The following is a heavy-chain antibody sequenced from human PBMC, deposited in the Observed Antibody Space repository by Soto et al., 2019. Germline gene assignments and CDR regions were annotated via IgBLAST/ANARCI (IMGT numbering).Heavy chain of an antibody. Sequence: PSETLSLTCTVSGGSVSSGSYYWSWIRQPPGKGLEWIGNIYYNGNTKYNPSLKSRVTMSVDTSKNQFSLKLISVTAADTAKYFCAREGNLGRWLQPLDFWGQGTLVTVSS. CDR1: GGSVSSGSYY. D-gene: IGHD5-12*01. CDR2: IYYNGNT. V-gene: IGHV4-61*01. CDR3: AREGNLGRWLQPLDF. J-gene: IGHJ4*02.